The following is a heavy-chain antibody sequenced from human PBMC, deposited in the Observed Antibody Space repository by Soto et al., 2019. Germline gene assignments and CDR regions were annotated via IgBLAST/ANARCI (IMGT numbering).Heavy chain of an antibody. CDR1: GYTFTRYV. J-gene: IGHJ4*02. D-gene: IGHD2-21*01. V-gene: IGHV1-3*01. CDR2: IHSGNGTT. Sequence: AAVKVSCKASGYTFTRYVVHWVLQAPGQGLEWMGWIHSGNGTTKYSQRFQGRVTITRDTAATTVYMDLRSLTSEDTAVYYCARGCVVVVSDISDRTWGQGTLVTVSA. CDR3: ARGCVVVVSDISDRT.